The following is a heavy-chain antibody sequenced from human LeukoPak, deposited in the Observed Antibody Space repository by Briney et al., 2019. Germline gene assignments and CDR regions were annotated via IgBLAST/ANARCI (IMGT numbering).Heavy chain of an antibody. CDR1: GFTFSSYW. D-gene: IGHD2-2*01. Sequence: PGGSLRLSCAASGFTFSSYWMTWVRQAPGKGLEWVANINQDGIEKYYVDSVKGRFTLSRDNAKNSLYLQTNSLRAEDTAVYYCSCSNTNYWGQGTLVIVSS. CDR2: INQDGIEK. J-gene: IGHJ4*02. V-gene: IGHV3-7*01. CDR3: SCSNTNY.